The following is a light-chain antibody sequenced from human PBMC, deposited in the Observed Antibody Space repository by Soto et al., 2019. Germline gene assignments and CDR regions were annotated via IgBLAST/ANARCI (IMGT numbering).Light chain of an antibody. CDR3: SSFTTTNTWV. Sequence: QSALTQPASVSGSPGQSMTISCTGTSSDVGSGNFVSWFQQHPGKAPKLMIYEVTNRPSGVSYRFSGSKSGNTAYLTISGLQAEDEADYFFSSFTTTNTWVFGGGTQLTVL. CDR1: SSDVGSGNF. J-gene: IGLJ3*02. CDR2: EVT. V-gene: IGLV2-14*01.